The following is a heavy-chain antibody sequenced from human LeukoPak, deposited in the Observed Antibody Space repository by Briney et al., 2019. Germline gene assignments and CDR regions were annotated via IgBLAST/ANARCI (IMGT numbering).Heavy chain of an antibody. Sequence: GGSLRLSCVASGFSVRTNYMNWVRQAPGKRPEWVAIIYDSDSTYYTDSVKGRFTISRDSSKNTVYLQMNSLRIADTALYYCARSRAFDLWGQGTLVTVPS. V-gene: IGHV3-53*01. J-gene: IGHJ4*02. CDR2: IYDSDST. CDR3: ARSRAFDL. CDR1: GFSVRTNY.